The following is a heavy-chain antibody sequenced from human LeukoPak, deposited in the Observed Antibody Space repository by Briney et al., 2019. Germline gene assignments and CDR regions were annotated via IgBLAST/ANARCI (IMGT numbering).Heavy chain of an antibody. J-gene: IGHJ5*02. D-gene: IGHD5/OR15-5a*01. V-gene: IGHV1-2*02. CDR3: ATSSSVTHTRDP. CDR2: INPHSGAT. Sequence: GASVKVSCKASGYGFSDVYFNWVRQAPGQGLEWMGWINPHSGATNYAQRFQGRVSMDASIDTAYMELSRLTSDDTAVYYCATSSSVTHTRDPWGQGTLVTVSP. CDR1: GYGFSDVY.